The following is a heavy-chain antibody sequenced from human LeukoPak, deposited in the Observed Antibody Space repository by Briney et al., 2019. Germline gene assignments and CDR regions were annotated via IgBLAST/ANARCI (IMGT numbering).Heavy chain of an antibody. CDR1: GFTFSTYA. V-gene: IGHV3-23*01. Sequence: GGSLRLSCAASGFTFSTYAMTWVRQAPGKGLDWVSGISNSGGSTYYAESVKGRFTISRDNSKSTLYLQMNSLRVEDTAIYYCVKDFGRGWVDWGQGTLVTVSS. J-gene: IGHJ4*02. CDR3: VKDFGRGWVD. CDR2: ISNSGGST. D-gene: IGHD6-19*01.